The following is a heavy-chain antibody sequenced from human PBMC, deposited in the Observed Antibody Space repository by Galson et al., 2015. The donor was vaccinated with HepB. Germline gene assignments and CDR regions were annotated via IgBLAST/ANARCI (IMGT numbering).Heavy chain of an antibody. CDR2: IYYSGST. Sequence: TLSLTCTVSGGSISSGDYYWSWIRQPPGKGLEWIGYIYYSGSTYYNPSLKSRVTTSVDTSKNQFSLKLRSVTAADTAVYYCARDLKYQLFLGEQQLVQRGWLDLWGRGTLVTVSS. CDR3: ARDLKYQLFLGEQQLVQRGWLDL. J-gene: IGHJ2*01. V-gene: IGHV4-30-4*01. CDR1: GGSISSGDYY. D-gene: IGHD6-13*01.